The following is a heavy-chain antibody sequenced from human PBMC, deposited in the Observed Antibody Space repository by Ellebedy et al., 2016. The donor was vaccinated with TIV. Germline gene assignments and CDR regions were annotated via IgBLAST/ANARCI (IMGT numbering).Heavy chain of an antibody. V-gene: IGHV3-74*01. CDR3: ATRIMHHFDH. D-gene: IGHD5-12*01. CDR1: GFTFSSFW. Sequence: GGSLRLXXAAAGFTFSSFWMHWVRQAPGKELVWVARINSDGSITGYADSVKGRFTISRDNSKDTLYLQMNNLRAEDTAIYYCATRIMHHFDHWGQGSLVTVSS. CDR2: INSDGSIT. J-gene: IGHJ4*02.